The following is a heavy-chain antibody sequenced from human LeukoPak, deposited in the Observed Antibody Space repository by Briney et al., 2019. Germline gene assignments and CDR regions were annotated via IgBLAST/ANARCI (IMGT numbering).Heavy chain of an antibody. Sequence: EASVTVSCKASGYTFTGYYMHWGRQAPGQGLEWMGWINPNSGGTNYAQKFQGRVTISIDTSKNQFSLRLSSVTAADTAVYYCARPGFGDYALEYWGQGTLVTVSS. CDR1: GYTFTGYY. CDR3: ARPGFGDYALEY. V-gene: IGHV1-2*02. CDR2: INPNSGGT. J-gene: IGHJ4*02. D-gene: IGHD4-17*01.